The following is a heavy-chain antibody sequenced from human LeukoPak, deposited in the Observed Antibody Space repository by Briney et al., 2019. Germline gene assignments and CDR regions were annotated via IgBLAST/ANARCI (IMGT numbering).Heavy chain of an antibody. V-gene: IGHV1-2*02. D-gene: IGHD3-22*01. Sequence: ASVKVSCKASGYTFTGYYMHWVRPAPGQGLEWMGWINPNSGGANYAQKFQGRVTMTRDTSISTAYMELSRLRSDDTAVYYCARVEGGWDSSGYYFEYFQHWGQGTLVTVSS. J-gene: IGHJ1*01. CDR2: INPNSGGA. CDR1: GYTFTGYY. CDR3: ARVEGGWDSSGYYFEYFQH.